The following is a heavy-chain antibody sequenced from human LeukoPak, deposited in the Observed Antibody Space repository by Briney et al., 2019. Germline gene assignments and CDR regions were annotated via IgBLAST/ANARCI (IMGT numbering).Heavy chain of an antibody. V-gene: IGHV3-11*01. CDR1: GFTFSDYN. CDR2: TSSSGSII. Sequence: GGSLRLPCVVSGFTFSDYNMRWIRQAPGKGLEWVSYTSSSGSIIYYADSVRGRFTISRDNAKNSLYLQMNSLRAEDTAVYYCARGDYYGSTEHSYYMDVWGKGTTVTVSS. CDR3: ARGDYYGSTEHSYYMDV. D-gene: IGHD3-10*01. J-gene: IGHJ6*03.